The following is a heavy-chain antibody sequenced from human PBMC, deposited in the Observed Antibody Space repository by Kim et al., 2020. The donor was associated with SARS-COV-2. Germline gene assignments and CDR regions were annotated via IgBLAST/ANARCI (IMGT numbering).Heavy chain of an antibody. V-gene: IGHV7-4-1*02. Sequence: PTYAQGFTGRFVSSLDTAVSTAYMQISSLKAEDTAVYYCARDPELYYFDYWGQGTPVTVSS. J-gene: IGHJ4*02. CDR2: P. D-gene: IGHD1-26*01. CDR3: ARDPELYYFDY.